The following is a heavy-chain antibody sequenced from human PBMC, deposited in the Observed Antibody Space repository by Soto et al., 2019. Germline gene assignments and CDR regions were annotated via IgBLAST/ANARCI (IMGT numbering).Heavy chain of an antibody. J-gene: IGHJ3*02. CDR2: IKPSGGST. Sequence: ASVKVSCKASVHTFTSYYMHWVRKAPGQRPEWMGIIKPSGGSTSYAQKFQGRVTMTRDTSTSTVYMELSSLRSEDTAVYYCARGGGYCSGGSCYPATQAFDIWGQGTMVT. D-gene: IGHD2-15*01. V-gene: IGHV1-46*01. CDR1: VHTFTSYY. CDR3: ARGGGYCSGGSCYPATQAFDI.